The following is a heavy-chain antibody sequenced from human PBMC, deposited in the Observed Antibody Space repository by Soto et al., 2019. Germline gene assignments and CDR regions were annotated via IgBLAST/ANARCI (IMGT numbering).Heavy chain of an antibody. CDR1: GFTFSSYA. D-gene: IGHD2-15*01. CDR2: ISGSGGTT. CDR3: AKGMARYCSGGTCSPPGYYGMDV. V-gene: IGHV3-23*01. Sequence: EVQLLESGGGLVQPGGSPRLSCAASGFTFSSYAMSWVRQAPGKGLEWVSAISGSGGTTYYADSVKGRFTISRDNSKNTLYLQINSLRAEDTAVYYCAKGMARYCSGGTCSPPGYYGMDVWGQGTTVTVSS. J-gene: IGHJ6*02.